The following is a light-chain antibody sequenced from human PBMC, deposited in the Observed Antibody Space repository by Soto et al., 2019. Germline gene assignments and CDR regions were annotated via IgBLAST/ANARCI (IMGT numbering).Light chain of an antibody. Sequence: EIVLTQSPGTLSLSPGERATLSCRASQSVSSSYLAWYQQKPGQAPRLLIYGASSRATGIPDRFSXSGSGTDFTLTISRLEPEDFAVYYCQQYGSSPYTFGQGTKLEIK. V-gene: IGKV3-20*01. CDR1: QSVSSSY. CDR2: GAS. CDR3: QQYGSSPYT. J-gene: IGKJ2*01.